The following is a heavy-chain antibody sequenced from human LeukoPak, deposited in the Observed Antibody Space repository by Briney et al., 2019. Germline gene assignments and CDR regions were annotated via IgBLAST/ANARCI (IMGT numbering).Heavy chain of an antibody. Sequence: ASVKVSCKASGYTFTSYAMNWVRQAPGQGLEWMGWINTNTGNPTYAQGFTGRFVFSLDTSVSTAYLQISSLKAEDTAVYYCATTINYYDSSGHYYNWFDPWGQGTLVTVSS. CDR3: ATTINYYDSSGHYYNWFDP. V-gene: IGHV7-4-1*02. CDR2: INTNTGNP. J-gene: IGHJ5*02. D-gene: IGHD3-22*01. CDR1: GYTFTSYA.